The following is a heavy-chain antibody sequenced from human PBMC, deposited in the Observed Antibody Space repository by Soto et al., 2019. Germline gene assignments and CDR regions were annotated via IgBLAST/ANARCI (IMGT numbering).Heavy chain of an antibody. CDR3: ARGGITIFFDY. CDR2: INAGNGNT. V-gene: IGHV1-3*01. D-gene: IGHD3-9*01. Sequence: QVPLVQSGAEVKKPGASVKVSCKASGYTFTSYAMHWVRQAPGQRLEWMGWINAGNGNTKYSQKFQGRVTITRDTSASTAYMELSSQRSEDTAVYYCARGGITIFFDYWGQGTLVTVSS. CDR1: GYTFTSYA. J-gene: IGHJ4*02.